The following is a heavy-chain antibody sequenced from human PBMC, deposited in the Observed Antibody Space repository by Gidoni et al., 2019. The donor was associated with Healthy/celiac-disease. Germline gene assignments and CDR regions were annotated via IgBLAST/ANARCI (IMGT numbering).Heavy chain of an antibody. CDR2: IDPSDSYT. CDR3: ARGEYSYGQTPLSNSDDY. Sequence: EVQLVQSGAEVKKPGESLRISCKGSGSSFTSYWISWVRQMPGKGLEWMGRIDPSDSYTNYSPSFQGHVTISADKSISTAYLQWSSLKASDTAMYYCARGEYSYGQTPLSNSDDYWGQGTLVTVSS. V-gene: IGHV5-10-1*03. D-gene: IGHD5-18*01. J-gene: IGHJ4*02. CDR1: GSSFTSYW.